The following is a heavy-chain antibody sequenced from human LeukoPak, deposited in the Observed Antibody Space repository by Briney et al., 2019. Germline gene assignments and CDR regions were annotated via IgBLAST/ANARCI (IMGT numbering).Heavy chain of an antibody. Sequence: PSETLSLTCAVYGESLNIYYWSWIRQPPGKGLEWIAYIYYSGITYYSPSLKSRVSISVDKSKNQFSLRLSSVSAADTAVYYCARATRHDVVVFDFWGQGTLVTVSS. CDR2: IYYSGIT. CDR3: ARATRHDVVVFDF. V-gene: IGHV4-59*08. D-gene: IGHD2-21*01. CDR1: GESLNIYY. J-gene: IGHJ4*02.